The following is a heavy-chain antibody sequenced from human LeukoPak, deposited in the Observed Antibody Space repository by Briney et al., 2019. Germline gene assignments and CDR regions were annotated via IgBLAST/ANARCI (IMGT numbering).Heavy chain of an antibody. V-gene: IGHV4-59*08. D-gene: IGHD3-16*02. J-gene: IGHJ4*02. CDR1: GGSISSYY. CDR2: IYYSGST. CDR3: ARRAYAYVWGSYRYYFDY. Sequence: PSETLSLTCTVSGGSISSYYWSWIRQPPGKGLEWIGYIYYSGSTNYDPSLKSRVTIPVDTSKNQFSLKLSSVTAADTAVYYCARRAYAYVWGSYRYYFDYWGQGTLVTVSS.